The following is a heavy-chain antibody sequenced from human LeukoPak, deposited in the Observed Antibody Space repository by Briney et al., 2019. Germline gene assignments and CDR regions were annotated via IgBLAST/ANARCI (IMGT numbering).Heavy chain of an antibody. CDR1: GYGFTSYW. CDR2: IYPGHSDT. CDR3: ARLPVLEWLDTQYCYYMDV. V-gene: IGHV5-51*01. Sequence: GAHLQISSKGSGYGFTSYWIGRGRPMPGKGGGWMGIIYPGHSDTRYTPSFQGQLPISADKSISTAYLQWSSLKAFDTAMYYCARLPVLEWLDTQYCYYMDVWGKGTTVTVSS. D-gene: IGHD3-3*01. J-gene: IGHJ6*03.